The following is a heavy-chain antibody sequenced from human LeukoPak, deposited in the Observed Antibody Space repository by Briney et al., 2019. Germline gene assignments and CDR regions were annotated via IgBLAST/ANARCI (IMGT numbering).Heavy chain of an antibody. CDR2: ISYDGSNK. V-gene: IGHV3-30-3*01. Sequence: GGSLRLSCAASGFTFSSYAMHWVRQAPGKGLEWVAVISYDGSNKYYADSVKGRFTISRDNSKNTLYLQMNSLRAEDTAVYYCARDLPITMVRGVTFYYYYGMDVWGRGTTVTVSS. CDR1: GFTFSSYA. CDR3: ARDLPITMVRGVTFYYYYGMDV. J-gene: IGHJ6*02. D-gene: IGHD3-10*01.